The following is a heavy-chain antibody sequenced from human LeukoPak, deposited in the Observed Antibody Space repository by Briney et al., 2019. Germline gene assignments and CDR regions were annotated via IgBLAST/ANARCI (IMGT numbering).Heavy chain of an antibody. D-gene: IGHD6-19*01. CDR3: AREKIAVVRFDP. CDR1: GYTFTVYY. V-gene: IGHV1-2*02. Sequence: ASVKVSCTASGYTFTVYYMHWVRQAPGQGLEWMGWINPNSGGTNYAQKFQGRVTMTRDTSISTAYMELSRLRSDDTAVYYCAREKIAVVRFDPWGQGTLVTVSS. CDR2: INPNSGGT. J-gene: IGHJ5*02.